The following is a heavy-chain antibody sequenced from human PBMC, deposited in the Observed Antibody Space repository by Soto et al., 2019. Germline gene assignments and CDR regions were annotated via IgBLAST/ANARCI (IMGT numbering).Heavy chain of an antibody. J-gene: IGHJ5*02. Sequence: PGESLKISCKGSGYSFTSYWIGWVRQMPGKGLEWMGIIYPGDSDTRYSPSFQGQVTISADKSISTAYLQWSSLKASDTAMYYCARGQAVVPAADNWFDPWGQGTLVTVSS. D-gene: IGHD2-2*01. CDR3: ARGQAVVPAADNWFDP. CDR1: GYSFTSYW. V-gene: IGHV5-51*01. CDR2: IYPGDSDT.